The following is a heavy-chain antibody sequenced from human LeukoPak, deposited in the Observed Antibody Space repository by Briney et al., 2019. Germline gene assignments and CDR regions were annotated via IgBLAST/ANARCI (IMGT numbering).Heavy chain of an antibody. J-gene: IGHJ4*02. CDR2: INHSGST. CDR1: GESFSNHY. V-gene: IGHV4-34*01. Sequence: SETLSLTCAVYGESFSNHYWTWIRQPPGKGLEWIGEINHSGSTNYNPSLKSRVTIAVDTSKNQFSLKLTSVTAADTAVYYCASGPARGTVVTPAYFDYWGQGTLVTVSS. CDR3: ASGPARGTVVTPAYFDY. D-gene: IGHD4-23*01.